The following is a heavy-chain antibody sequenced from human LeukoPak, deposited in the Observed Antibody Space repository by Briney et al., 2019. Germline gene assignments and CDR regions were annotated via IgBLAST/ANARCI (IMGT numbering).Heavy chain of an antibody. D-gene: IGHD6-19*01. Sequence: SESLSLTCTVSGGSISSYCWSWIRQPPGKGLEWIGYMYYSESTNYNPSLKSRDTISVDTSKNQFSLKRSSVTAADTAVYYCARLRRAGWLEYYFDYWGQGTLVTVSS. J-gene: IGHJ4*02. CDR3: ARLRRAGWLEYYFDY. CDR1: GGSISSYC. CDR2: MYYSEST. V-gene: IGHV4-59*01.